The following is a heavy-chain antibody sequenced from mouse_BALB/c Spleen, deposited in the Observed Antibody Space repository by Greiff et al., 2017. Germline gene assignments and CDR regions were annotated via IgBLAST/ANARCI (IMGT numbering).Heavy chain of an antibody. CDR2: ISSGGSYT. J-gene: IGHJ1*01. CDR1: GFTFSSYA. Sequence: EVKLQESGGGLVKPGGSLKLSCAASGFTFSSYAMSWVRQSPETRLEWVAEISSGGSYTYYPDTVTGRFTISRDNAKNTLYLEMSSLRSEDTAMYYCASQLDWYFDVWGAGTTVTVSS. CDR3: ASQLDWYFDV. V-gene: IGHV5-9-4*01. D-gene: IGHD4-1*02.